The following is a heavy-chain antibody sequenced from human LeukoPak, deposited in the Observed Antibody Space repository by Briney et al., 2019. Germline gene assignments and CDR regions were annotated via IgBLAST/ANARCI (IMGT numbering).Heavy chain of an antibody. D-gene: IGHD6-13*01. CDR2: IYYSGST. J-gene: IGHJ4*02. CDR3: ARRRIAAASTHFDY. CDR1: GGSISSYY. Sequence: SETLSLTCTVSGGSISSYYWSWIRQPPGKGLEWIGSIYYSGSTYYNPSLKSRVTISVDTSKNQFSLKLSSVTAADTAVYYCARRRIAAASTHFDYWGQGTLVTVSS. V-gene: IGHV4-59*05.